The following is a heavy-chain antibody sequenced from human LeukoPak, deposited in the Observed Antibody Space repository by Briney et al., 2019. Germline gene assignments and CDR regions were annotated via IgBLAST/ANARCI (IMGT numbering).Heavy chain of an antibody. D-gene: IGHD4-11*01. CDR1: GYTFNGYY. CDR2: IDINTGNP. J-gene: IGHJ4*02. V-gene: IGHV7-4-1*02. CDR3: ARDVTTASFDY. Sequence: ASVKVSCKASGYTFNGYYKHWVRQAPGQGLEWMGWIDINTGNPTYAQGFTGRFVFSLDTSVTTAYLEISTLKAEDTAIYYCARDVTTASFDYWGQGTLVTVSS.